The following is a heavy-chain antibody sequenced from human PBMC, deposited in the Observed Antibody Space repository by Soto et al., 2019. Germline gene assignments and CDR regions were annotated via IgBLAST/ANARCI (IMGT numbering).Heavy chain of an antibody. D-gene: IGHD1-7*01. J-gene: IGHJ3*02. CDR2: ISSSSSYI. V-gene: IGHV3-21*04. CDR3: AKCMQAYWNYDAHHI. Sequence: GGSLRLSCAASGFTFSSYSMNWVRQAPGKGLEWVSSISSSSSYIYYTDSVKGRFTLSRDNAKNSLYLQMNSLRAEDTALYYCAKCMQAYWNYDAHHIWGQGTRVTVSS. CDR1: GFTFSSYS.